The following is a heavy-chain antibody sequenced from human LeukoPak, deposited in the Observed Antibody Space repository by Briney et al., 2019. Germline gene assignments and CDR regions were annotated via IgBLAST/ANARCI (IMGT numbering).Heavy chain of an antibody. V-gene: IGHV3-11*04. CDR1: GFTFSDYY. D-gene: IGHD2-15*01. CDR2: ISSSGSTI. Sequence: GGSLRLSCAASGFTFSDYYMSWIRQAPGKGLEWVSYISSSGSTIYFADSVKGRFTISRDNAKNSLYLQMNSLRAEDTAVYYCARLQGPYYSYYMDVWSKGTTVTVSS. J-gene: IGHJ6*03. CDR3: ARLQGPYYSYYMDV.